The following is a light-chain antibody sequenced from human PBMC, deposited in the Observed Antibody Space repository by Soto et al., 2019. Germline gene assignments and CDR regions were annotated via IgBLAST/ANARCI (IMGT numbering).Light chain of an antibody. J-gene: IGLJ2*01. CDR2: EVS. Sequence: QSALTQPPSASGSPGQSVTISCTGTSSDVGGYNYVSWYQQHPGKAPKLMIYEVSKRPSGVPDRFSGSKSGNTASLTVSGLQPADEADYYCCSYAGSYNLVFGGGTKLTVL. CDR1: SSDVGGYNY. CDR3: CSYAGSYNLV. V-gene: IGLV2-8*01.